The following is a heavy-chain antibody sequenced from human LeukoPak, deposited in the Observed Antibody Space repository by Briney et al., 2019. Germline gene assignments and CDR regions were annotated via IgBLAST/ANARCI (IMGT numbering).Heavy chain of an antibody. V-gene: IGHV3-7*01. D-gene: IGHD4-17*01. CDR3: ARAAYGDSPYYFDY. CDR1: GFTFSSYW. Sequence: SGGSLRLSYAASGFTFSSYWMSWVRQAPGKGLEWVANIKQDGSEKYYVDSVKGRFTISRDNAKNSLYLQMNSLRAEDTAVYYCARAAYGDSPYYFDYWGQGTLVTVSS. CDR2: IKQDGSEK. J-gene: IGHJ4*02.